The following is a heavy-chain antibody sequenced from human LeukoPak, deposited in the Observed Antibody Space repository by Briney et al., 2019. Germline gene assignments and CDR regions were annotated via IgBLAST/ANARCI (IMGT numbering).Heavy chain of an antibody. J-gene: IGHJ4*02. CDR3: ARRRLGYYFDY. V-gene: IGHV4-34*01. Sequence: ASETLSLTCGVYGGSFSGYYWSWTRQPPGKGLEWIGEINPRGSTNYNPSLKSRVTLSADTSKNQFSLTLNSVTAADTAVYYCARRRLGYYFDYWGQGTLVTVSS. CDR2: INPRGST. D-gene: IGHD5-24*01. CDR1: GGSFSGYY.